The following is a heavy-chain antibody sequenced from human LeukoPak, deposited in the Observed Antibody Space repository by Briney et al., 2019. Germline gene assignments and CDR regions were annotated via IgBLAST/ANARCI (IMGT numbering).Heavy chain of an antibody. CDR1: GGSISSYY. J-gene: IGHJ4*02. Sequence: SSETLSLTCTVSGGSISSYYWSWIRQPPGKGLEWIGYIYYSGSTNYNPSLKSRVTISVDTSKNQFSLKLSSVTAADTAVYYCARNYDYVWGSYRYGFDYWGQGTLVPVSS. D-gene: IGHD3-16*02. CDR2: IYYSGST. V-gene: IGHV4-59*12. CDR3: ARNYDYVWGSYRYGFDY.